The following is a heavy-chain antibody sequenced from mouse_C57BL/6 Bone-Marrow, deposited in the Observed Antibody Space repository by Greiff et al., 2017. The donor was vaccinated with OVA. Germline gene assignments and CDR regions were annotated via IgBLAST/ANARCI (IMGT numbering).Heavy chain of an antibody. CDR1: GFTFSDYY. D-gene: IGHD4-1*01. CDR2: INFDGSST. Sequence: EVMLVESEGGLVQPGSSMKLSCTASGFTFSDYYMAWVRQVPEKGLEWVANINFDGSSTYYLDSLKSRFIISRDNAKNILYLQMSSLKSEDTATYYCARELTGNFDYWGQGTTLTVSS. J-gene: IGHJ2*01. V-gene: IGHV5-16*01. CDR3: ARELTGNFDY.